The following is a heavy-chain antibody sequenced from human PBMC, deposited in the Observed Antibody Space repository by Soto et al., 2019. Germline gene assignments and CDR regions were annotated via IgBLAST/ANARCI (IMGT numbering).Heavy chain of an antibody. V-gene: IGHV1-3*01. CDR3: ARIPTLDYDFWSGYLMDV. D-gene: IGHD3-3*01. Sequence: ASVKVSCKASGYTFTSYAMHWVRQAPGQRLEWMGGINPVIGKAKYAQKFQGRVTITADASTSTAYMELSSLRSEDTAVYYCARIPTLDYDFWSGYLMDVWGQGTTVTVSS. J-gene: IGHJ6*02. CDR2: INPVIGKA. CDR1: GYTFTSYA.